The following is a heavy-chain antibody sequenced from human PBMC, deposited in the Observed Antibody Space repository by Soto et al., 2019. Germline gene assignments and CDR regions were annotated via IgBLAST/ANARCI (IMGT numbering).Heavy chain of an antibody. J-gene: IGHJ5*02. Sequence: QVQLVQSGAEVKKPGASVKVSCKASGYTFTSYGISWVRQAPGQGLEWMGWISAYNGNTNYAQKLQGRVTMTTDTSTSTAYMELRSVRSDDTAVYYCARDCEGVGEYYDSSGPSFDPWGQGTLVTVSS. CDR1: GYTFTSYG. CDR2: ISAYNGNT. D-gene: IGHD3-22*01. CDR3: ARDCEGVGEYYDSSGPSFDP. V-gene: IGHV1-18*01.